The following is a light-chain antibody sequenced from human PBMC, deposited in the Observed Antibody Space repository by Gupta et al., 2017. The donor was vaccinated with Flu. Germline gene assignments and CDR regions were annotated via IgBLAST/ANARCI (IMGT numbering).Light chain of an antibody. Sequence: TCQGDSLRSNYPSWYQQKPGQAPILVMYSKDSRPSGIPDRFSGSSSGDTASLTITATQAEDEADYYCNSRSDDHWVFGGGTKLTVL. CDR1: SLRSNY. J-gene: IGLJ3*02. CDR2: SKD. V-gene: IGLV3-19*01. CDR3: NSRSDDHWV.